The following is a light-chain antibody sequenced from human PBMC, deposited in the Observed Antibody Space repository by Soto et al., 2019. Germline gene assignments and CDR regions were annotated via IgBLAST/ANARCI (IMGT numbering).Light chain of an antibody. V-gene: IGKV3-20*01. CDR2: DAS. Sequence: EIVLTQSPGTLSLSPGERATLSCRASQSLSSTDLVLYQQKPAQPPRLLIYDASTRATAIPDRVSGSGSGKDITLTVSRQEPEDFAVYCCHQFGNSVRKFGQGTEVE. J-gene: IGKJ1*01. CDR1: QSLSSTD. CDR3: HQFGNSVRK.